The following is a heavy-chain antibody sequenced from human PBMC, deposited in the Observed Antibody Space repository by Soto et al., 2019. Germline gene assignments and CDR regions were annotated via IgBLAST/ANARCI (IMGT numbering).Heavy chain of an antibody. CDR3: ARGHKNTWYAVDF. CDR1: GYIFTSYY. D-gene: IGHD6-13*01. V-gene: IGHV1-46*01. CDR2: INPSGART. Sequence: QVQLVQSGAEVKKPGASVKVSCKASGYIFTSYYIHWVRQAPGQGLEWMGLINPSGARTSYAQKFQGRVTLVRDTSSSTVDFELSSLRSADTAVYYCARGHKNTWYAVDFCGQGTLVTVSS. J-gene: IGHJ4*02.